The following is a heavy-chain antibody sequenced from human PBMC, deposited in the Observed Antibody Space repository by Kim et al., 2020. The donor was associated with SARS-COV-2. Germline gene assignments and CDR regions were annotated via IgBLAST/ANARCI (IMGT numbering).Heavy chain of an antibody. Sequence: SYAQKFQGRVTMTRDTSTSTVYMDLSSLRSEDTAVYYCVSGTVYYGMDVWGQGTTVTVSS. D-gene: IGHD1-1*01. CDR3: VSGTVYYGMDV. V-gene: IGHV1-46*01. J-gene: IGHJ6*02.